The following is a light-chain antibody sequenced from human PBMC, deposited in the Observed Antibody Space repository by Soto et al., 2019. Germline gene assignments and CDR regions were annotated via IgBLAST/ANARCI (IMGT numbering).Light chain of an antibody. CDR2: EVN. CDR1: SSDVGSYTY. CDR3: SSYTSSSTLYV. Sequence: QSALAQPASVSGSPRQSITISCTGASSDVGSYTYVSWYQQHPGKAPKLMIYEVNNRPSGVSNRFSGSKSGNTASLTISGLQAENEADYYRSSYTSSSTLYVFGTGTKV. V-gene: IGLV2-14*01. J-gene: IGLJ1*01.